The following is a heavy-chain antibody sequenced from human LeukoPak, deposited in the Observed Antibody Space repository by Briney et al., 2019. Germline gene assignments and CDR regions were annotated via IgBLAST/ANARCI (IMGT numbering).Heavy chain of an antibody. CDR3: ARSHYYDSSGSQNNWFDP. V-gene: IGHV4-34*01. CDR1: GGSFSGYY. J-gene: IGHJ5*02. Sequence: SSATLSLTCAVYGGSFSGYYWTWLRQPPGKGLEWIGEINHSGSTNANPSLKSRVTISVDTSKNQFSLKLSSVTAADTALYYCARSHYYDSSGSQNNWFDPWGQGTLVTVSS. CDR2: INHSGST. D-gene: IGHD3-22*01.